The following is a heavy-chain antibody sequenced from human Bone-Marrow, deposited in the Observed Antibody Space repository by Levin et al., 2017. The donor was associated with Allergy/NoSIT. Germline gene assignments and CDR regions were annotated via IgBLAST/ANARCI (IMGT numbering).Heavy chain of an antibody. CDR1: GYSFTNYW. Sequence: PGESLKISCQGSGYSFTNYWIGWVRQMPGKGLECMGVIYPGDSDTRYSPSFQGQVTISADRSISTAYLQWSSLQASDSAIYYCARLSRITVTEAFYFDYWGQATLVTVSS. CDR2: IYPGDSDT. J-gene: IGHJ4*02. D-gene: IGHD6-19*01. V-gene: IGHV5-51*01. CDR3: ARLSRITVTEAFYFDY.